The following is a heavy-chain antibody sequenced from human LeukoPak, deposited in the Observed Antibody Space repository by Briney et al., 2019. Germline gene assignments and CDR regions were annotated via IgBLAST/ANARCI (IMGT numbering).Heavy chain of an antibody. J-gene: IGHJ3*02. D-gene: IGHD3-10*01. V-gene: IGHV3-9*01. Sequence: GGSLRLSCAASGFTFDDYAMHWVRQAPGKGLEWVSGISWNSGSIGYADSVKGRFTISRDNAKNSLYLQMNSLRAEDTALYYCAAGRFGELLYAGDDDAFDIWGQGTMVTVSS. CDR1: GFTFDDYA. CDR3: AAGRFGELLYAGDDDAFDI. CDR2: ISWNSGSI.